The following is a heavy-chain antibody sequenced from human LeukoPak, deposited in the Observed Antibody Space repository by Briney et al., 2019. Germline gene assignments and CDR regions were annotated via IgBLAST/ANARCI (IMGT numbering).Heavy chain of an antibody. Sequence: PGGSLRLSCAASGFTFSNYAMHWVGQAPGKGLEYISSISSDGGSTYYADSVKGRFTISRDNSKNTLYLQMGRLRAEDMAVYYCARSNNIVGATYFDYWGQGTLVTVSS. J-gene: IGHJ4*02. CDR3: ARSNNIVGATYFDY. D-gene: IGHD1-26*01. CDR1: GFTFSNYA. V-gene: IGHV3-64*02. CDR2: ISSDGGST.